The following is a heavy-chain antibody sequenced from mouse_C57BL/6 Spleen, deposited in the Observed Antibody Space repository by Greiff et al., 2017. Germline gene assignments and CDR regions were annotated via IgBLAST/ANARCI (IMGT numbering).Heavy chain of an antibody. CDR1: GYTFTSYW. J-gene: IGHJ2*01. Sequence: VQLLQSGTELVKPGASVKLSCEASGYTFTSYWMHWVQPRPGQGLEWIGNINPSNGGTNYNEKFKSKATLTVDNSSSTAYRQLSSLTSEDSSVYYLARWPYYYGSSPYFDYWGQGTTLTGSS. V-gene: IGHV1-53*01. CDR3: ARWPYYYGSSPYFDY. D-gene: IGHD1-1*01. CDR2: INPSNGGT.